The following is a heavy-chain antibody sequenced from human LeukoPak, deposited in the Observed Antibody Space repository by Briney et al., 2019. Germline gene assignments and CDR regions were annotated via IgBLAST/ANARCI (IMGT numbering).Heavy chain of an antibody. CDR3: AREPRGGRWLHSFDY. D-gene: IGHD5-24*01. CDR1: GGSFSGYY. J-gene: IGHJ4*02. Sequence: SETLSLTCAVYGGSFSGYYWSWIRRPPGKGLEWIGEINHSGSTNYNPSLKSRVTISVDTSKNQFSLKLSSVTAADTAVYYCAREPRGGRWLHSFDYWGQGTLVTVSS. V-gene: IGHV4-34*01. CDR2: INHSGST.